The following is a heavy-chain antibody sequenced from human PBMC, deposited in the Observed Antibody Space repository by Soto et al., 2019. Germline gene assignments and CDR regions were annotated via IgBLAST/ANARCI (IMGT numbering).Heavy chain of an antibody. D-gene: IGHD2-21*01. V-gene: IGHV3-21*01. CDR2: ISSRNNDM. J-gene: IGHJ5*02. CDR3: ARDVNGGFCGA. Sequence: EVQLVESGGGLVKPGGSLRLSCAASGFTFSSYSMNWVRQAPGKGLEWVSTISSRNNDMYYVDSVKGRFTISRDNARNSVYLQMNRLRADDTAVYYCARDVNGGFCGAWGQGPLVTVSS. CDR1: GFTFSSYS.